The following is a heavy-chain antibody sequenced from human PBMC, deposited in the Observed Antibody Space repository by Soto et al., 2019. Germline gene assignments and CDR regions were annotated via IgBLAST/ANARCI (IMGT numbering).Heavy chain of an antibody. D-gene: IGHD6-6*01. V-gene: IGHV1-2*02. Sequence: ASVKVSCKASGYTFIVYYMHWVRQAPGQGLEWMGWINPNSGDTTYAQKFQGRVTMTRDTSISTAYMELSSLSSDDTAVYYCAREGISDRPFDFWRQGTLVLVSS. CDR1: GYTFIVYY. J-gene: IGHJ4*02. CDR2: INPNSGDT. CDR3: AREGISDRPFDF.